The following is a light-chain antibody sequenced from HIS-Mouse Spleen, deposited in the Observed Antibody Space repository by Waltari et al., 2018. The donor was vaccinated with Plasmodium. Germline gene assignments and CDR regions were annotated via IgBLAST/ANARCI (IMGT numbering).Light chain of an antibody. CDR3: QQYGSSPQIT. Sequence: EIVLTQSPGTLSLSPGERATLSCRASQSVSSSYLAWYQQKPGQAPRLLIYGASSRATGIPDRFSGSGSGTDFTLTISRLEPEDFAVYYCQQYGSSPQITF. J-gene: IGKJ3*01. CDR2: GAS. V-gene: IGKV3-20*01. CDR1: QSVSSSY.